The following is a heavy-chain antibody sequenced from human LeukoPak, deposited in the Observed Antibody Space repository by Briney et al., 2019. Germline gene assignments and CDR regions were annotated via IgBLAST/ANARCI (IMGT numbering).Heavy chain of an antibody. V-gene: IGHV4-34*01. CDR1: GGSFSGYY. CDR3: APYCSSTSCPPAGDY. J-gene: IGHJ4*02. CDR2: INHSGST. Sequence: PSETLSLTCAVYGGSFSGYYWSWIRQPPGKGLEWIGEINHSGSTNYNPSLKSRVTRSVDTSKNQFSLKLSSVTAADTAVYYCAPYCSSTSCPPAGDYWGQGTLVTVSS. D-gene: IGHD2-2*01.